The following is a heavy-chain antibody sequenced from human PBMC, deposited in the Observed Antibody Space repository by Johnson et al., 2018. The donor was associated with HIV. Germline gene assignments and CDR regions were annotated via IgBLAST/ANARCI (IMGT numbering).Heavy chain of an antibody. CDR2: IGPAVDT. CDR1: GFTFSNYD. D-gene: IGHD2-2*01. J-gene: IGHJ3*02. CDR3: ARDRPDIVVVPGAIDAFDI. V-gene: IGHV3-13*01. Sequence: EVQLVESGGGLEQPGGSLRLSCAASGFTFSNYDMHWVRQTTGKGLEWVSAIGPAVDTYYPGSVKGRFTISRENAKNSLYLQMNSLRAGDTAVYYCARDRPDIVVVPGAIDAFDIWGQGTMVTVSS.